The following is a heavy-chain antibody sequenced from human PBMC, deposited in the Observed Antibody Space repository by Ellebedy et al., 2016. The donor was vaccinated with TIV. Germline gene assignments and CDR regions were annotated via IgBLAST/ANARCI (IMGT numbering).Heavy chain of an antibody. CDR2: INPSGGST. D-gene: IGHD5-12*01. CDR1: GYTFTSYY. Sequence: ASVKVSXXASGYTFTSYYMHWVRQAPGQGLEWMGIINPSGGSTSYAQKFQGRVTMTRDTSTSTVYMELSSLRSEDTAVYYCARFKSGYDPTYYYGMDVWGQGTTVTVSS. CDR3: ARFKSGYDPTYYYGMDV. V-gene: IGHV1-46*01. J-gene: IGHJ6*02.